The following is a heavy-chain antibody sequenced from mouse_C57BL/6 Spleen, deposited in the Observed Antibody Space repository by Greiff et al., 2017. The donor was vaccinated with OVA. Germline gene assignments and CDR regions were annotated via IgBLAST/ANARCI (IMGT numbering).Heavy chain of an antibody. CDR2: IDPSDSET. Sequence: QVQLKQPGAELVRPGSSVKLSCKASGYTFTSYWMHWVKQRPIQGLEWIGNIDPSDSETHYNQKFKDKATLTVDKSSSTAYMQLSSLTSEDSAVYYCARDYYGSPSWFAYWGQGTLVTVSA. CDR1: GYTFTSYW. V-gene: IGHV1-52*01. D-gene: IGHD1-1*01. J-gene: IGHJ3*01. CDR3: ARDYYGSPSWFAY.